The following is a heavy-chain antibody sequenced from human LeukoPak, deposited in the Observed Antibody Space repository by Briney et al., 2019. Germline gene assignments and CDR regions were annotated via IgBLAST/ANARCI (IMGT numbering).Heavy chain of an antibody. CDR2: IYYSGST. CDR1: GGSISSYY. V-gene: IGHV4-59*01. J-gene: IGHJ5*02. D-gene: IGHD6-19*01. Sequence: PETLSLTCTASGGSISSYYWSWIRQPPGKGLEWIGYIYYSGSTNYNPSLKSRVTISVDTSRNQFSLKLSSVTAADTAVYYCARGGSGWYPVDWFDPWGQGTLVTVSS. CDR3: ARGGSGWYPVDWFDP.